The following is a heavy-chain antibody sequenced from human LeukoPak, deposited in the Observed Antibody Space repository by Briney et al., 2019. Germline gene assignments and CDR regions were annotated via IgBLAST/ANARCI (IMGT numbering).Heavy chain of an antibody. J-gene: IGHJ4*02. Sequence: GGSLRLSCAASGSTFSSYAMSWVRQAPGKGLEWVSAISGSGGSTYYADSVKGRFTISRDNSKNTLYLQMNSLRAEDTAVYYCAKNPYDYVWGSYRSTFDYWGQGTLVTVSS. CDR2: ISGSGGST. CDR1: GSTFSSYA. CDR3: AKNPYDYVWGSYRSTFDY. D-gene: IGHD3-16*02. V-gene: IGHV3-23*01.